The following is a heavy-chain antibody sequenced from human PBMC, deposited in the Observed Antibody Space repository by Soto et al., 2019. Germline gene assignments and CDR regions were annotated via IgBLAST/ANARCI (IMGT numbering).Heavy chain of an antibody. Sequence: SETLSLTCAVYGGSFSGYYWSWIRQPPGKGLEWIGEINHSGSTNYNPSLKSRVTISVDTSKNQFSLKLSSVTAADTAVYYCATYTITIFGVVGYWGQGSLVTVSS. D-gene: IGHD3-3*01. CDR2: INHSGST. J-gene: IGHJ4*02. V-gene: IGHV4-34*01. CDR1: GGSFSGYY. CDR3: ATYTITIFGVVGY.